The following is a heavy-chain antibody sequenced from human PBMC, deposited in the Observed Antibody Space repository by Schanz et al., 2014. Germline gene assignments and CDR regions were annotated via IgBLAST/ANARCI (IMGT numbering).Heavy chain of an antibody. CDR1: GFTFTNYA. J-gene: IGHJ3*02. V-gene: IGHV3-23*03. D-gene: IGHD3-10*01. CDR3: AKGRFGELSAFDI. Sequence: DVQLLESGGGLVQPGGSLRLSCAASGFTFTNYAMSWVRQAPGKGLEWVSIIFTDGRTYYTDSVKGRFTISRDNSKNTLYLQMNSLRAEDTAVYYCAKGRFGELSAFDIWGQGTMVTVSS. CDR2: IIFTDGRT.